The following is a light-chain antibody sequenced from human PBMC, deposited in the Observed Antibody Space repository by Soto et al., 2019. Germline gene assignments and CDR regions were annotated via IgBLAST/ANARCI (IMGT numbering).Light chain of an antibody. CDR1: QSIGST. Sequence: EIVMTQSPATLSVSPGERATLSCRASQSIGSTLAWYQHRPGQAPRLLIYGASTRVTDVPARFSGSGSGTEFTLTISSLQSVDFAIYYCQQYSNRPPPITFGQGTRLEIK. V-gene: IGKV3-15*01. J-gene: IGKJ5*01. CDR3: QQYSNRPPPIT. CDR2: GAS.